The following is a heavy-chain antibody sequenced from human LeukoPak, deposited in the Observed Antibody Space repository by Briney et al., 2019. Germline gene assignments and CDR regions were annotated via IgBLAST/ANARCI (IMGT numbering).Heavy chain of an antibody. J-gene: IGHJ4*02. CDR1: GYTFTGYY. D-gene: IGHD6-13*01. V-gene: IGHV1-2*02. Sequence: ASVKVSCKASGYTFTGYYMHWVRQAPGQGLEWMGWINPNSGRTNYARKFQGRVTMTRDTSISAAYMELSRLRSDDTAVYYCARDCIAAAGRAIDYWGQGTLVTVSS. CDR3: ARDCIAAAGRAIDY. CDR2: INPNSGRT.